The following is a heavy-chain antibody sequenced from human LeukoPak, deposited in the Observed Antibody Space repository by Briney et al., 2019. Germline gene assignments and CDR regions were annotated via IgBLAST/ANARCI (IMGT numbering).Heavy chain of an antibody. CDR2: ISSSSSTI. J-gene: IGHJ4*02. CDR3: ASGSRTNDY. Sequence: GGSLRLSCAASGFTFNSYSMNWVRQAPGKGLEWVSFISSSSSTIYYADSVKGRFTISRDNAKNSLYLQMNSLRAEDTAVYYCASGSRTNDYWGQGTLVTVSS. D-gene: IGHD1-26*01. V-gene: IGHV3-48*01. CDR1: GFTFNSYS.